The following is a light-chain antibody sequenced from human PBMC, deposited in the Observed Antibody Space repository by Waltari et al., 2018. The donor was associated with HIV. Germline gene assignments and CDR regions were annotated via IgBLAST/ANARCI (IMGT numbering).Light chain of an antibody. CDR3: QQFKTYPLT. V-gene: IGKV1-13*02. CDR2: DAS. Sequence: AIQLTQSPSSLSASVGDRVTIICRASEDISGALAWYQQKPGKPPRLLIHDASILEIGVPSKFSGSGAGADFALTIISLQPEDFATYYCQQFKTYPLTFGGGTKVEIK. J-gene: IGKJ4*01. CDR1: EDISGA.